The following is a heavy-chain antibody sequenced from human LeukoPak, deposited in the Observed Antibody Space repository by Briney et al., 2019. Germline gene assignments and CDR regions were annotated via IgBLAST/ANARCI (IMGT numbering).Heavy chain of an antibody. CDR2: IYPGDSAT. D-gene: IGHD3-10*01. V-gene: IGHV5-51*01. CDR1: GYSFTSYW. CDR3: ASAYGSGSYTYRY. J-gene: IGHJ4*02. Sequence: GESLKISCKGSGYSFTSYWIAWVRQMPGKGLEWMGIIYPGDSATRYSPSFPGQVTISADKSISTAYLQWSSLKASDTAMYFCASAYGSGSYTYRYWGQGTLVTVSS.